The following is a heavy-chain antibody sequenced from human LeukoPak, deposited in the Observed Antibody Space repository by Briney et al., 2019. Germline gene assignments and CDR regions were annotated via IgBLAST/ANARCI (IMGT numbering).Heavy chain of an antibody. CDR3: ARGNVGYAARRFDY. V-gene: IGHV4-38-2*02. CDR2: IYHSGST. CDR1: GYSISSGYY. J-gene: IGHJ4*02. Sequence: SETLSLTCTVSGYSISSGYYWGWIRQPPGKGLGGIGTIYHSGSTYYNPSLKSRVTISVDTSKNQSSLQLSSVTAADTAVYYCARGNVGYAARRFDYWGQGTLVTVSS. D-gene: IGHD1-1*01.